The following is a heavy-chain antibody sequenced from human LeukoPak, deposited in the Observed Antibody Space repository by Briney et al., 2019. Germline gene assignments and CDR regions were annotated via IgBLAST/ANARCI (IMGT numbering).Heavy chain of an antibody. CDR1: GGSTSSSNYY. Sequence: SETLSLTCTVSGGSTSSSNYYWGWIRQPPGKGLEWIGSMYYSGNTYYNPSLKSRVTISVDTSKNQFSLKLSSVTAADTAVYYCARRKWELVDYGMDVWGQGTTVTVSS. D-gene: IGHD1-26*01. CDR2: MYYSGNT. J-gene: IGHJ6*02. CDR3: ARRKWELVDYGMDV. V-gene: IGHV4-39*01.